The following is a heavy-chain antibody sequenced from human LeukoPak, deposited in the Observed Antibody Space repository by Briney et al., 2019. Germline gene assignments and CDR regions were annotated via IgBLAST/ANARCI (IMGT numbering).Heavy chain of an antibody. J-gene: IGHJ4*02. D-gene: IGHD1-1*01. V-gene: IGHV3-21*01. Sequence: AGGSLRLSCAASGFTFSSYSMNWVRQAPGKGLEWVSSISSSSSYIYYADSVKGRFTISRDNAKNSLYLQMNSLRAEEMAVYYCAREYNWNPLDYWGQGTLVTVSS. CDR3: AREYNWNPLDY. CDR1: GFTFSSYS. CDR2: ISSSSSYI.